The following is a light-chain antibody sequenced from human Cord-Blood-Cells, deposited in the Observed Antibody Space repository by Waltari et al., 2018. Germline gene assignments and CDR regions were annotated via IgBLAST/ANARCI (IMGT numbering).Light chain of an antibody. CDR1: SGHSSYI. CDR3: ETWDSNTWV. J-gene: IGLJ3*02. Sequence: QPVLTQSSSASASLGSSVKLTCTLSSGHSSYIIAWHQQQPGKAPRYLMKLEGSGSYNKRSAVPDRFSGSSSGADRYRTISNLHSEDEADYYCETWDSNTWVFGGETKLTVL. V-gene: IGLV4-60*03. CDR2: LEGSGSY.